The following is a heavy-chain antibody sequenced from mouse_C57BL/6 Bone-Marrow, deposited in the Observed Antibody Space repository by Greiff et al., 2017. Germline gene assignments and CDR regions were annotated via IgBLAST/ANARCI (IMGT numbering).Heavy chain of an antibody. CDR2: IDPENGDT. Sequence: EVQLQQSGAELVRPGASVKLSCTASGFNIKDDYMHWVKQRPEQGLEWIGWIDPENGDTEYASKFQGKATITADTSSNTAYLQLSSLTSEDTAVYYCTTRLYYGGYFDYWGQGTTLTVSS. J-gene: IGHJ2*01. V-gene: IGHV14-4*01. CDR3: TTRLYYGGYFDY. D-gene: IGHD1-1*01. CDR1: GFNIKDDY.